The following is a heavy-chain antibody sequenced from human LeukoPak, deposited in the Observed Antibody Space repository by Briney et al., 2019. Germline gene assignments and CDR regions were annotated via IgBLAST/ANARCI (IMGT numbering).Heavy chain of an antibody. D-gene: IGHD3-9*01. V-gene: IGHV3-74*01. Sequence: GGPLRLFCAASGFTYSSYWMHWVRQAPQKGLVWVSRMNSDGRTTSYAASVKGRFTISRDNANNTLYLQMNSLRAEDTAVYYCVRGDVLTGWPFGYWGQGSLVTVSS. CDR1: GFTYSSYW. CDR2: MNSDGRTT. J-gene: IGHJ4*02. CDR3: VRGDVLTGWPFGY.